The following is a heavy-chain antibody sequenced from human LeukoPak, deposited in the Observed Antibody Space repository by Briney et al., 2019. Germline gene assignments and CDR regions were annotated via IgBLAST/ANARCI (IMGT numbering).Heavy chain of an antibody. Sequence: PGRSLRLSCAASGFTFSSYAMHWVRQAPGKGLEWVAVISYDGSNKYYADSVKGRFTISRDNSKNTLYLQMNSLRAEDTAVYYCARGDYGDYVRGAFDIWGQGTMVTVSS. CDR3: ARGDYGDYVRGAFDI. V-gene: IGHV3-30*04. J-gene: IGHJ3*02. CDR2: ISYDGSNK. CDR1: GFTFSSYA. D-gene: IGHD4-17*01.